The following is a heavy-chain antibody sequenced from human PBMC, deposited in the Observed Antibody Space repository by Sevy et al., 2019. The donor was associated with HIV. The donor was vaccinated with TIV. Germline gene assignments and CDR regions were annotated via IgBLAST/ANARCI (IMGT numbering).Heavy chain of an antibody. CDR1: GYSFTDYW. J-gene: IGHJ6*02. CDR3: ARGARGTLPSYYYYTLNI. Sequence: GESLKISCRGSGYSFTDYWIGWVRQKPGKGLEWMGIIYPGDSATIYSPSFQGQVTISVDKSISTAYLQWSSLKASDTAIFYCARGARGTLPSYYYYTLNIWGQGTTVTVSS. D-gene: IGHD3-16*01. V-gene: IGHV5-51*01. CDR2: IYPGDSAT.